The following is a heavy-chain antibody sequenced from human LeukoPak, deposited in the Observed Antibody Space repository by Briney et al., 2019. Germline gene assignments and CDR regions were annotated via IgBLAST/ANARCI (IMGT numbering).Heavy chain of an antibody. CDR2: INPNSGGT. CDR3: ARVDDILTGTGAFDI. Sequence: GGSLRLSCAASGFTFSSYAMHWVRQAPGQGLEWMGWINPNSGGTNYAQKFQGRVTMTRDTSISTAYMELSRLRSDDTAVYYCARVDDILTGTGAFDIWGQGTMVTVSS. D-gene: IGHD3-9*01. V-gene: IGHV1-2*02. CDR1: GFTFSSYA. J-gene: IGHJ3*02.